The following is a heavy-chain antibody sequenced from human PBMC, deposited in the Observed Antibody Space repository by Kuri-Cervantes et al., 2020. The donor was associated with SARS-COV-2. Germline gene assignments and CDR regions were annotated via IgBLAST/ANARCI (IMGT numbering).Heavy chain of an antibody. CDR2: INPSGGST. D-gene: IGHD2-15*01. CDR1: GYTFTSYY. J-gene: IGHJ6*03. V-gene: IGHV1-46*03. CDR3: ARENNCSGGSCYYGYYYYMDV. Sequence: ASVKVSCKASGYTFTSYYMHWVRQAPGQGLEWMGIINPSGGSTSYSQKFQGRVTMTRDTSTSTVYMELSSLRSEETTVYYCARENNCSGGSCYYGYYYYMDVWGKGTTVTVSS.